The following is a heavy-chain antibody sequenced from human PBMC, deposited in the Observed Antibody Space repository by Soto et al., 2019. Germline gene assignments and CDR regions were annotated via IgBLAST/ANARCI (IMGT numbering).Heavy chain of an antibody. Sequence: SLRLSCAASGFTFSSYSMNWVRQAPGKGLEWVSYISSSSSTIYYADSVKGRFTISRDNAKNSLYLQMNSLRAEDTAVYYCANPPWPGRAAAGHYYYYGMDVWGKGTTVTVSS. CDR1: GFTFSSYS. CDR3: ANPPWPGRAAAGHYYYYGMDV. J-gene: IGHJ6*04. D-gene: IGHD6-13*01. CDR2: ISSSSSTI. V-gene: IGHV3-48*01.